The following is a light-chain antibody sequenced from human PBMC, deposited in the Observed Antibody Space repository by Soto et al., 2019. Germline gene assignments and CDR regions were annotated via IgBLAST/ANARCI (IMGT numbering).Light chain of an antibody. CDR1: SNDVGGYNL. V-gene: IGLV2-23*02. CDR3: CSHVGGSSPQWV. J-gene: IGLJ3*02. Sequence: QSALTQPASMSGSPGQSITISCTGTSNDVGGYNLVSWFQQHPGKAPKLMISEVNKRPSGVSNRFSGSKSANTASLTISGLQAEDEADYYCCSHVGGSSPQWVFGGGTQLTVL. CDR2: EVN.